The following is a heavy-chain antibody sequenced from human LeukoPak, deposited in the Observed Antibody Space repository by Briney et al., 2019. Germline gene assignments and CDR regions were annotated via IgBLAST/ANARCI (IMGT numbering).Heavy chain of an antibody. Sequence: GGFLRLSCAASGFTFSSYSMNWVRQAPGKGLEWVSSISSSSSYIYYADSVKGRFTISRDNAKNSLYLQMNSLRAEDTAVYYCARRATFSNFDYWGQGTLVTVSS. CDR1: GFTFSSYS. D-gene: IGHD3-16*01. CDR2: ISSSSSYI. J-gene: IGHJ4*02. V-gene: IGHV3-21*01. CDR3: ARRATFSNFDY.